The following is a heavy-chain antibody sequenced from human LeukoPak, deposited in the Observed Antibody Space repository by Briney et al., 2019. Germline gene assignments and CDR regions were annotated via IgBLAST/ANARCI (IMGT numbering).Heavy chain of an antibody. V-gene: IGHV4-59*01. J-gene: IGHJ4*02. Sequence: SETLSLTCTVSGGSISSYYWSWIRQPPGKGLEWIGYIYYSGSTNYNPSLKSRVTISVDTSKNQFSLKLSSVTAADTAVYYCARSMQVNGDYVWYYFDYWGQGTLVTVSS. CDR2: IYYSGST. CDR1: GGSISSYY. D-gene: IGHD4-17*01. CDR3: ARSMQVNGDYVWYYFDY.